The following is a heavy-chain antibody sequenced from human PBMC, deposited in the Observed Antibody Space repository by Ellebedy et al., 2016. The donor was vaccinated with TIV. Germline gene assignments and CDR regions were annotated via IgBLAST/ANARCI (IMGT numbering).Heavy chain of an antibody. J-gene: IGHJ3*02. CDR3: AKPMGPGGRFDAFDI. CDR2: ITGIGTST. Sequence: GGSLRLSXAASGFTVSNYAMSWVRQAPGKGLEWVSAITGIGTSTYYADSVKGRFTISRDNSKNTLSLQMNSLRADDTAIYYCAKPMGPGGRFDAFDIWGQGTLVTVSS. CDR1: GFTVSNYA. V-gene: IGHV3-23*01. D-gene: IGHD3-16*01.